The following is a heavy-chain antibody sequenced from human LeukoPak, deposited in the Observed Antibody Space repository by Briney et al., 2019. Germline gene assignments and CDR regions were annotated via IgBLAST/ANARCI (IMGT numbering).Heavy chain of an antibody. J-gene: IGHJ3*02. CDR2: IYYSGST. Sequence: SETLSLTCTVSGGSISSYYWSWIRQPPEKGLEWIGYIYYSGSTNYNPSLKSRVTISVDTSKNQFSLKLSSVTAADTAVYYCARHGRDAFDIWGQGTMVTVSS. D-gene: IGHD1-1*01. V-gene: IGHV4-59*08. CDR1: GGSISSYY. CDR3: ARHGRDAFDI.